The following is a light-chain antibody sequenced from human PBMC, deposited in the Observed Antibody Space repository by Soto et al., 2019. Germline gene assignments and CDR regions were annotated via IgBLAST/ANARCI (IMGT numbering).Light chain of an antibody. V-gene: IGLV2-14*01. CDR2: DVS. CDR1: SSDVGGYNY. J-gene: IGLJ2*01. CDR3: ISYTCSSTPYAV. Sequence: QSALTQPASVSGSPGQSITISCTGTSSDVGGYNYVSWYQQHPGKAPKLMIYDVSNRPSGVSNRFSGSKSANTASLTISGLQAEDEADYYYISYTCSSTPYAVFGGGTKLTVL.